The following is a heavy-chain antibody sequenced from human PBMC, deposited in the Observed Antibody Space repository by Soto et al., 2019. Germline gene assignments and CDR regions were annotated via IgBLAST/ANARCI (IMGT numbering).Heavy chain of an antibody. CDR3: ARQVSWWVGTFD. V-gene: IGHV4-39*01. CDR2: IHYSETT. CDR1: GVSMSNNNDY. Sequence: SETLSLTCSVSGVSMSNNNDYWGWIRQPPGKGLEWIGSIHYSETTKYNPSLKNRASISVDTSKKQFSLRLSSVTAADTAVYYCARQVSWWVGTFDWGQGTLVTVSS. J-gene: IGHJ4*02. D-gene: IGHD2-15*01.